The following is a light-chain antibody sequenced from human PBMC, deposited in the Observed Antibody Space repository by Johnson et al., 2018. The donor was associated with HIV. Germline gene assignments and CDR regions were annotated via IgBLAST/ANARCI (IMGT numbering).Light chain of an antibody. CDR3: ATWDNSLSSVGV. J-gene: IGLJ1*01. CDR1: SSNIGNNY. V-gene: IGLV1-51*02. CDR2: END. Sequence: QSVLTQPPSVSAAPGQKVTISCSGSSSNIGNNYVSWYRHLPGTAPKLLIYENDKRTSGIPDRFSGSKSGTSATLGITGLQTGDEADYYCATWDNSLSSVGVFGTGTKVTVL.